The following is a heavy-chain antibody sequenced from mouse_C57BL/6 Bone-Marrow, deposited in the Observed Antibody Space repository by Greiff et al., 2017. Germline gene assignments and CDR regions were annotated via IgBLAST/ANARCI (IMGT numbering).Heavy chain of an antibody. CDR1: GYTFTSYW. V-gene: IGHV1-59*01. CDR3: ARIHDGYSPFAY. J-gene: IGHJ3*01. Sequence: VKLQQPGAELVRPGTSVKLSCKASGYTFTSYWMHWVKQRPGQGLEWIGVIDPSDSYTNYNQKFKGKATLTVDTSSSTAYMQLSSLTSEDSAVYYCARIHDGYSPFAYWGQGTLVTVSA. D-gene: IGHD2-3*01. CDR2: IDPSDSYT.